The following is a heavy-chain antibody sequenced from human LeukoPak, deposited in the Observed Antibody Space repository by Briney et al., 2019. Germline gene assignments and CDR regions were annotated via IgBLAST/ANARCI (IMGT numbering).Heavy chain of an antibody. Sequence: SETLSLTCTVSGGSINNYYWSWIRQPPGKGLEWIGYIYYSGSTNYNPSLKSRVTISVDTSKNQFSLKLSSVTAADTAVYYCARGTYCGGDCFDYWGQGTLVTASS. J-gene: IGHJ4*02. V-gene: IGHV4-59*01. CDR3: ARGTYCGGDCFDY. CDR1: GGSINNYY. D-gene: IGHD2-21*01. CDR2: IYYSGST.